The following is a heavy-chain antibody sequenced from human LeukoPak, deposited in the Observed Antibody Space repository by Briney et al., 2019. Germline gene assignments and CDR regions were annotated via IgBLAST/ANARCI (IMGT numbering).Heavy chain of an antibody. CDR2: IKQDGSEK. V-gene: IGHV3-7*01. J-gene: IGHJ4*02. Sequence: GGSLRLSCAASGFTFSSYWMSWVRQAPGKGLEWVANIKQDGSEKYYVDSVKGRFTISRDNAKNSLYLQMNSLRAEDTAVYYCARGPLLRYFDWFLDYWGQGTLVTVSS. CDR3: ARGPLLRYFDWFLDY. CDR1: GFTFSSYW. D-gene: IGHD3-9*01.